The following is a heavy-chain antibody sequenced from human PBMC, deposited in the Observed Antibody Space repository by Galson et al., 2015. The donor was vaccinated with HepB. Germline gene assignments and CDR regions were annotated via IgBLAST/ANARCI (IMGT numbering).Heavy chain of an antibody. Sequence: SLRLSCAASGFTFSSYAMHWVRQAPGKGLEWVAVISYDGSNKYYADSVKGRFTISRDNSKNTLYLQMNSLRAEDTAVYYCARDKVAVAGTRYYYYGMDVWGQGTTVTVSS. J-gene: IGHJ6*02. D-gene: IGHD6-19*01. CDR2: ISYDGSNK. V-gene: IGHV3-30-3*01. CDR1: GFTFSSYA. CDR3: ARDKVAVAGTRYYYYGMDV.